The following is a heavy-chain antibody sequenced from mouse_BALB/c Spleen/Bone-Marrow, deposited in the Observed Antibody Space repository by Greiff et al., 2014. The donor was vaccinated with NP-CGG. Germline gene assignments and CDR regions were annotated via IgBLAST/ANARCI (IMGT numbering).Heavy chain of an antibody. Sequence: EVQLVESGGGLVQPGGSRKLSCAASGFTFGSFGMHWVRQAPEKGLEWVAYISSGSSTIYYADTVKGRFTISRDNPKNTLFLQMTSLRSEDTAVYYCARLRRYYGYFDYWGQGTTLTVSS. J-gene: IGHJ2*01. CDR1: GFTFGSFG. CDR2: ISSGSSTI. V-gene: IGHV5-17*02. CDR3: ARLRRYYGYFDY. D-gene: IGHD1-1*01.